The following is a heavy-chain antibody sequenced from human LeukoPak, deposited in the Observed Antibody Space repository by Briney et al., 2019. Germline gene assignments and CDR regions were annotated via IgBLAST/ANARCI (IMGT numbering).Heavy chain of an antibody. CDR2: ISHDGSNK. V-gene: IGHV3-30*18. Sequence: QPGGTLRLSCAASGFAFCDFGMYWVRQAPGKGLEWLAVISHDGSNKYYADSVKGRITISRDNSMTTLYLQMNSLRAEDTAVYYCAKVRWGSDNALDSWGQGTLVTGSS. CDR3: AKVRWGSDNALDS. CDR1: GFAFCDFG. D-gene: IGHD3-16*01. J-gene: IGHJ4*02.